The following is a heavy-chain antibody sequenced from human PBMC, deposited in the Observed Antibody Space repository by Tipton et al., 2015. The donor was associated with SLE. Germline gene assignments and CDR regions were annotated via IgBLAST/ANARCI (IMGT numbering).Heavy chain of an antibody. Sequence: TLSLTCSVSGGSISRHYWSWIRQPPGKGLEWIGYVSDSGSTNYNPSLKSRVTISLDASKNQFSLRLSSVTAADTAVYYCAREGGGPGGFDLWGRGTRVTVS. D-gene: IGHD1-14*01. CDR1: GGSISRHY. J-gene: IGHJ2*01. V-gene: IGHV4-59*11. CDR2: VSDSGST. CDR3: AREGGGPGGFDL.